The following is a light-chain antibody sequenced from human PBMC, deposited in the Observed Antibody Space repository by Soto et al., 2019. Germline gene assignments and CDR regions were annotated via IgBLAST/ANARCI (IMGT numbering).Light chain of an antibody. Sequence: EIVLTQSPATLSLSPGERAILSCRASQSVGNILAWYQQKPGQPPRLLMYDASERATGIPARFSGRGSGTDFTLTISSLEPDDFAVYYCQQRSDWPFTFGGGTKVEIK. CDR1: QSVGNI. V-gene: IGKV3-11*01. J-gene: IGKJ4*01. CDR3: QQRSDWPFT. CDR2: DAS.